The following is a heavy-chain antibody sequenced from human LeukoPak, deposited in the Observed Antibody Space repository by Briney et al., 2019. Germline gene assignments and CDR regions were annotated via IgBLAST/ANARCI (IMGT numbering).Heavy chain of an antibody. CDR2: ISSSSSYI. J-gene: IGHJ1*01. V-gene: IGHV3-21*01. CDR3: ARDSDSSGYWSAEYFQH. D-gene: IGHD3-22*01. Sequence: SGGSLRLSCAASGFTFSSYSMNWVRQAPGKGLEWVSSISSSSSYIYYADSVKGRFTISRDNAKNSLYLQINSLRAEDTAVYYCARDSDSSGYWSAEYFQHWGQGTLVTVSS. CDR1: GFTFSSYS.